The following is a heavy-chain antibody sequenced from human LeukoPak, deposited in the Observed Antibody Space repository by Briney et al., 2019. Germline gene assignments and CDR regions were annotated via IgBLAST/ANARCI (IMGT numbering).Heavy chain of an antibody. CDR2: IRYDGSNK. V-gene: IGHV3-30*02. D-gene: IGHD2-2*01. J-gene: IGHJ1*01. Sequence: GGSLRLSCAASGFTFSSYGMHWVRQAPGKGLEWVAFIRYDGSNKYYAYSVKGRFTISRDNSKNTLYLQMNSLRAEDTAVYYCAKDWGNIVVVPAALEYFQHWGQGTLVTVSS. CDR3: AKDWGNIVVVPAALEYFQH. CDR1: GFTFSSYG.